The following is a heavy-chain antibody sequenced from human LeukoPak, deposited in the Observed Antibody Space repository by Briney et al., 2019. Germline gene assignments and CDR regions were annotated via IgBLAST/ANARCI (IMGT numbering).Heavy chain of an antibody. Sequence: ASVKVSCKAFGYTFTSYDINWVRQATGQGLEWMGWMNPNSGNTGYAQKFQGRVTMTRNTSISTAYMELSSLRSEDTAVYYCARGNNILTGYYTDEDYWGQGTLVTVSS. D-gene: IGHD3-9*01. CDR1: GYTFTSYD. CDR3: ARGNNILTGYYTDEDY. J-gene: IGHJ4*02. V-gene: IGHV1-8*01. CDR2: MNPNSGNT.